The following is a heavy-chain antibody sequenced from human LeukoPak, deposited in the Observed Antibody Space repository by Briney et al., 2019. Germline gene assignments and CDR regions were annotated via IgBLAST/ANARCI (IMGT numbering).Heavy chain of an antibody. D-gene: IGHD3-22*01. CDR3: ARDEYYDSSGYTS. Sequence: GGALRLSRAASGFTFSSFSMTRGRHAPGEGVEGLLYISSSGSTIYYADSVKGRFTISRDNAKNSLYLQMNSLRAEDTAVYYCARDEYYDSSGYTSWGQGTLVTVSS. CDR2: ISSSGSTI. CDR1: GFTFSSFS. J-gene: IGHJ4*02. V-gene: IGHV3-48*01.